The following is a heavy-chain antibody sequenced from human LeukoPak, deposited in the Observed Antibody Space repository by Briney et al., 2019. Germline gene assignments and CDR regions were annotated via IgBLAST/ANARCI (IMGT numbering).Heavy chain of an antibody. D-gene: IGHD6-19*01. CDR2: IYYSGST. J-gene: IGHJ4*02. CDR1: GGPISNSPYY. CDR3: ARQWYSSGWYGD. V-gene: IGHV4-39*01. Sequence: PSETLSLTCSVSGGPISNSPYYWGWIRQSPGKGLEWIGNIYYSGSTHYNPSLKSRFTISVDTSKNLFSLKLTSVTAADTAIYYCARQWYSSGWYGDWGQGILVTVSS.